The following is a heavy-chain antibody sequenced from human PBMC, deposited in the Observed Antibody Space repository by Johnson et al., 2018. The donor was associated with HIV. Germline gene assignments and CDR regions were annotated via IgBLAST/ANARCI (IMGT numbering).Heavy chain of an antibody. CDR3: ARDQGVRRVVVFDDAFDV. CDR1: GLIFSDYY. J-gene: IGHJ3*01. D-gene: IGHD2-15*01. V-gene: IGHV3-11*04. CDR2: ISGSSSAI. Sequence: QVQLVESGGGLVKPGGSLRLSCAASGLIFSDYYMSWIRQAPGQGLEWVSSISGSSSAIYYADSVTGRFTISRDNARTSLYLQMNSLRAEDTAVYYCARDQGVRRVVVFDDAFDVWGQGTMVTVSS.